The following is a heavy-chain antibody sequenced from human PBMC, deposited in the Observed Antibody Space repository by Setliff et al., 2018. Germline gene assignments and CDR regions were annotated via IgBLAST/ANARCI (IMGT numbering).Heavy chain of an antibody. CDR2: ISASNGNT. J-gene: IGHJ3*02. CDR1: GYTFTDYG. CDR3: ARDSPTVVTHIRAFDI. D-gene: IGHD4-17*01. V-gene: IGHV1-18*01. Sequence: ASVKVSCKASGYTFTDYGISWVRQAPGQGLEWMGWISASNGNTNSAQKLQGRVTMTTDTSTSTAYMELRSLRSDDTAVYYCARDSPTVVTHIRAFDIWGQGTMGTVSS.